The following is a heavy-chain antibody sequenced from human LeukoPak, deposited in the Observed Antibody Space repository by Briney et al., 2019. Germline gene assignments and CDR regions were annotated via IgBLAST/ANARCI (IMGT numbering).Heavy chain of an antibody. CDR1: EFTFTSYL. D-gene: IGHD6-25*01. V-gene: IGHV3-7*01. J-gene: IGHJ3*01. CDR2: MNQHGSET. Sequence: GGSLRLSCRASEFTFTSYLMSWVRQAPGKGLEWVAYMNQHGSETFYVDSVKGRFTISRDNTQNSLYLQMNSLRPEDTALYYCVRDAGYSGYMINDLWGQGTMVTVSS. CDR3: VRDAGYSGYMINDL.